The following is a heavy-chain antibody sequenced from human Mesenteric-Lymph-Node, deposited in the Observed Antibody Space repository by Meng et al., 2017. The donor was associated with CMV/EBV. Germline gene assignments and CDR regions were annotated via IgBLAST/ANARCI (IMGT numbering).Heavy chain of an antibody. J-gene: IGHJ6*02. CDR3: ARDRLGRYYYGMDV. V-gene: IGHV3-21*06. D-gene: IGHD5/OR15-5a*01. CDR1: GFIFGTYG. Sequence: GESLKISCAASGFIFGTYGMAWVRQAPGKGLEWVSSISGLSGYINYADSVKGRFTISRDNAKNSLFLQMNSLRVEDTAVYYCARDRLGRYYYGMDVWGQGTTVTVSS. CDR2: ISGLSGYI.